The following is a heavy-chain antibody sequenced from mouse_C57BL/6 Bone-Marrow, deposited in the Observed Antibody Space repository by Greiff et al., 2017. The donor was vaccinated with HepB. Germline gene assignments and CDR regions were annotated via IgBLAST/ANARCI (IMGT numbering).Heavy chain of an antibody. CDR3: ARDSGYDEGFAY. CDR1: GFTFSSYA. D-gene: IGHD2-2*01. Sequence: DVKLVESGGGLVKPGGSLKLSCAASGFTFSSYAMSWVRQTPEKRLEWVATISDGGSYTYYPDNVKGRFTISRDNAKNNLYLQMSHLKSEDTAMYYCARDSGYDEGFAYWGQGTLVTVSA. J-gene: IGHJ3*01. V-gene: IGHV5-4*01. CDR2: ISDGGSYT.